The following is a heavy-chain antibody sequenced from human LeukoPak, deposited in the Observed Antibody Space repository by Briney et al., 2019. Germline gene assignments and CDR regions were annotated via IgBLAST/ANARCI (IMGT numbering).Heavy chain of an antibody. Sequence: ASVKVSCKLSGNTPTELSMHWVRHVPGKGLEWMGGFDPEDVEIIYAQKFKGRVTMTEDTSTDTAYMELSSLKSEDTAVYYCATFAIFGVFTYAFDVWGQGTMVTVSS. J-gene: IGHJ3*01. D-gene: IGHD3-3*01. V-gene: IGHV1-24*01. CDR1: GNTPTELS. CDR3: ATFAIFGVFTYAFDV. CDR2: FDPEDVEI.